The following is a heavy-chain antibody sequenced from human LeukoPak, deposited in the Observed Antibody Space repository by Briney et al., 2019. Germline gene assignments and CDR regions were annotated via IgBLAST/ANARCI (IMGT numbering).Heavy chain of an antibody. CDR1: GYTFTAYY. Sequence: ASVKVSCKASGYTFTAYYIHWVRQAPGQGLELMGWINPNTGATNYAQKFQGRVTMTRDTSISTAYMELSRLRSDDTAVYYCARDGPVHHSSYWGQGTLVTVSS. J-gene: IGHJ4*02. D-gene: IGHD1-14*01. CDR3: ARDGPVHHSSY. V-gene: IGHV1-2*02. CDR2: INPNTGAT.